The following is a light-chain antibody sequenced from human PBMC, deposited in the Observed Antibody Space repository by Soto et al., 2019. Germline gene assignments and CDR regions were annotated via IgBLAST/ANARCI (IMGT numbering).Light chain of an antibody. V-gene: IGKV3-11*01. Sequence: IVLTQSPATLSVSPGERATLSCRASQSVTSYLAWYQQKPGQAPRLLIYDASNRATGIPARFSGSGSGTDFTLTISSLEPEDFAVYYCQQRSSWPSLTFGGGTKVEIK. CDR3: QQRSSWPSLT. CDR2: DAS. CDR1: QSVTSY. J-gene: IGKJ4*01.